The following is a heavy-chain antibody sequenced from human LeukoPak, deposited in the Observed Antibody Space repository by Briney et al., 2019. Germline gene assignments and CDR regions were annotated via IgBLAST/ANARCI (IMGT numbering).Heavy chain of an antibody. Sequence: GGSLRLSCAASGFTFSSYWMHWVRHAPGKGLVWVSRINTDGSSTTYADSVKGRFTISRDNAKNTLYLQMNSLRAEDTAVYYCAKGGTNDMATSFWGLGTLVTVSS. J-gene: IGHJ4*02. CDR1: GFTFSSYW. CDR3: AKGGTNDMATSF. V-gene: IGHV3-74*03. D-gene: IGHD5-24*01. CDR2: INTDGSST.